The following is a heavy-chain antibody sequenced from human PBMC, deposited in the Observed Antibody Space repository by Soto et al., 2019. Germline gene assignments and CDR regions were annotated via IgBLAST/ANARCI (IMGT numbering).Heavy chain of an antibody. J-gene: IGHJ3*02. V-gene: IGHV4-31*03. CDR1: GGSISSGGYY. CDR3: AREGHCRSTSCYAAFDI. Sequence: PSETLSLTCTVSGGSISSGGYYWSWIRQHPGKGLEWIGYIYYSGSTYYNPSLKSRVTISVDTSKNQFSLKLSSVTAADTAVYYCAREGHCRSTSCYAAFDIWGQGTMVTVSS. CDR2: IYYSGST. D-gene: IGHD2-2*01.